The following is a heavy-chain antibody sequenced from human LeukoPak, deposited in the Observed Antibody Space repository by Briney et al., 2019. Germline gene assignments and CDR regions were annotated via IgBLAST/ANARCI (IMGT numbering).Heavy chain of an antibody. V-gene: IGHV3-20*04. CDR3: ARDCSSTSCYADY. D-gene: IGHD2-2*01. Sequence: GGSLRLSCVASEFIFSDYWMSWVRQAPGKGLEWVSGINWNGGSTGYADSVKGRFTISRDNAKNSLYLQMNSLRAEDTALYYCARDCSSTSCYADYWGQGTLVTVSS. CDR1: EFIFSDYW. CDR2: INWNGGST. J-gene: IGHJ4*02.